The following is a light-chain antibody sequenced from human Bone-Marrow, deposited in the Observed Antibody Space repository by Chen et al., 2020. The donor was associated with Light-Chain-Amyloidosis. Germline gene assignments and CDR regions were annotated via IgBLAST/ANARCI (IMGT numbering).Light chain of an antibody. CDR2: RAS. CDR1: QSVGDN. Sequence: EIVMTQSRATLSVSPGESATLSCRASQSVGDNFAWSQQRPGQAPRLLIYRASTRATVIPAMFSGSGSGTDFTLTISSLQPEDFAVYYCQQHYAWPLTFGGGTKVEI. CDR3: QQHYAWPLT. V-gene: IGKV3-15*01. J-gene: IGKJ4*01.